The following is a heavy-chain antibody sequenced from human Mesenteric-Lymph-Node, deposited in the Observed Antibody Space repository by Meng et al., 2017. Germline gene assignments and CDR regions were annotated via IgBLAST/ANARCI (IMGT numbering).Heavy chain of an antibody. J-gene: IGHJ4*02. CDR2: IWSDGSQE. CDR1: GLIFSRSG. D-gene: IGHD3-10*01. V-gene: IGHV3-33*01. CDR3: ARDKGTYYLDS. Sequence: GSLRLSCVMSGLIFSRSGMHWVRQAPGKGLEGVAFIWSDGSQEYYADSVRGRFTISRDNSRNTVYLQMNSLRDEDTAVYYCARDKGTYYLDSWGQGTLVTVSS.